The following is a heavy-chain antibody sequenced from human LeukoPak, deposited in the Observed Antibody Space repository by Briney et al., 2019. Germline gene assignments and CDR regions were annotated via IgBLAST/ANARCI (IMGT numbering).Heavy chain of an antibody. V-gene: IGHV3-33*06. D-gene: IGHD2-21*01. CDR1: GFTFSSYG. J-gene: IGHJ4*02. Sequence: GGSLRLSCAASGFTFSSYGMHWVRQAPGKGLEWVAVIWYDGSNKYYADSVKGRFTISRDNSKNTLYLEMNSLRAEDTAVYYCAKDLTLYGDFPYFDYWGRGTLVTVSS. CDR3: AKDLTLYGDFPYFDY. CDR2: IWYDGSNK.